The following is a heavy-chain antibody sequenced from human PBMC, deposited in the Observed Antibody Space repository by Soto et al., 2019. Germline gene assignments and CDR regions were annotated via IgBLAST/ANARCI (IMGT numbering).Heavy chain of an antibody. D-gene: IGHD3-10*01. CDR3: TRSDYYGSGSYIYYYGMDV. J-gene: IGHJ6*02. Sequence: EVQLVESGGGLVHPGGSLRLSCAASGFTFSSYWMHWVRQAPGKGLVWVSRISNDGSSTSYADSVKGRFTISRDNAKNTLYLQMNSLRAEDTAVYYCTRSDYYGSGSYIYYYGMDVWGQGTTVTVSS. CDR2: ISNDGSST. CDR1: GFTFSSYW. V-gene: IGHV3-74*01.